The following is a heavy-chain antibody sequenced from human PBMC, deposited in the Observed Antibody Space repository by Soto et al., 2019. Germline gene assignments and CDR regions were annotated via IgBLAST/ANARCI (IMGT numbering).Heavy chain of an antibody. CDR1: GFTFSSYA. CDR2: ISGSGGNT. V-gene: IGHV3-23*01. CDR3: ARVRGEVVPAAMPYSSFSNYYYYMDV. D-gene: IGHD2-2*01. Sequence: PGGSLRLSCAASGFTFSSYAMSWVRQAPGKGLEWVSAISGSGGNTYYADSVKGRFTISRENSKNSLYLQMNSLRAGDTAVYYCARVRGEVVPAAMPYSSFSNYYYYMDVWGKGTTVTVSS. J-gene: IGHJ6*03.